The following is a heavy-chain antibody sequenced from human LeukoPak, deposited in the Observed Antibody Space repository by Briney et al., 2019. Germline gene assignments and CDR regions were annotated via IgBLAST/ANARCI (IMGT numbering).Heavy chain of an antibody. CDR3: TRVVVTAIPSKYIDY. CDR1: GFIFSNHY. V-gene: IGHV3-72*01. Sequence: GGSLRLYCAASGFIFSNHYMDWVRQAPGKGLEWVGRIRNKANSYATEYAASVKGRFTISRDDSKNSLYLQMNSLKTEDTAVYYCTRVVVTAIPSKYIDYWGQGTLVTVSS. CDR2: IRNKANSYAT. J-gene: IGHJ4*02. D-gene: IGHD2-21*02.